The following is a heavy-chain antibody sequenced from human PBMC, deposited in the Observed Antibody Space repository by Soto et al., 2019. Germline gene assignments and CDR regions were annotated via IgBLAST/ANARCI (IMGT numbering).Heavy chain of an antibody. CDR1: GGSISSGPYS. J-gene: IGHJ6*02. V-gene: IGHV4-39*01. Sequence: QLQLQESGPGLVKPSETLSLTCTVSGGSISSGPYSWGWIRQPPGEGLEWIGTFYYSESTYYNPSLESRVTRSVDTSKNQFSLKVSSVTVADTAVYYCARLGGYCSSTSCYGYYGMDVWGQGTTVTVSS. CDR2: FYYSEST. CDR3: ARLGGYCSSTSCYGYYGMDV. D-gene: IGHD2-2*01.